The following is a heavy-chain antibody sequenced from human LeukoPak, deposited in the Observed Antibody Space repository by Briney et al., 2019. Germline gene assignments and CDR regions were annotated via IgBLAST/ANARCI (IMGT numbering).Heavy chain of an antibody. CDR2: IIPIFGTA. CDR1: GGTFSSYA. CDR3: ARDYWRGINGIARPNYFDY. Sequence: GASVKVSCEASGGTFSSYAISWVRQAPGQGLEWMGGIIPIFGTANYAQKFQGRVTITADESTSTAYMELSSLRSENTAVYYCARDYWRGINGIARPNYFDYWGQGTLVTVSS. J-gene: IGHJ4*02. D-gene: IGHD6-13*01. V-gene: IGHV1-69*13.